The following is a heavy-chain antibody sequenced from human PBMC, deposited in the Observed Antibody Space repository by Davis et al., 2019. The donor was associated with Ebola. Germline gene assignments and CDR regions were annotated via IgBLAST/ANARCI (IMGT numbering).Heavy chain of an antibody. CDR2: IYWDDDK. CDR1: GFSLSTSGVG. J-gene: IGHJ6*02. V-gene: IGHV2-5*02. Sequence: SGPTLVKPTQTLTLTCTFSGFSLSTSGVGVGWIRQPPGKALEWLALIYWDDDKRYSPSLKSRLTITKDTSKNQVVLTMTNMDPVDTATYYCAHSLGRATKFGDYYYYYGMDVWGQGTTVTVSS. CDR3: AHSLGRATKFGDYYYYYGMDV. D-gene: IGHD3-10*02.